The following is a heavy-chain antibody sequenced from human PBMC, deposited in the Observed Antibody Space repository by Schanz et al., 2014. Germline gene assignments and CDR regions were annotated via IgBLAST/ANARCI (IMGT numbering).Heavy chain of an antibody. Sequence: VQLVESGGGLVQPRGSLRLSCAASEFSFSSFGMNWVRQAPGKGLEWVAVILYDGSNKYYADSVKGRFTISRDNSKNTLYLQMNSLRVEDTALYYCAREYSSYGTVYYWGQGTLVTVSS. D-gene: IGHD5-12*01. V-gene: IGHV3-30*03. J-gene: IGHJ4*02. CDR2: ILYDGSNK. CDR3: AREYSSYGTVYY. CDR1: EFSFSSFG.